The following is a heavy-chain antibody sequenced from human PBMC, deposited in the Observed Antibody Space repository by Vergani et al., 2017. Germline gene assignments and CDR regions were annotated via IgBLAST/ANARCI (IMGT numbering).Heavy chain of an antibody. CDR2: ISYDGSNK. CDR3: AREIAVAGFDP. Sequence: QVQLVESGGGVVQPGRSLRLSCAASGFTFSSYAMHWVRQAPGKGLEWVAVISYDGSNKYYADSVKGRFTISRDNSKNTLYLQMNSLRAEDTAVYYWAREIAVAGFDPWGQGTLVTVSS. D-gene: IGHD6-19*01. J-gene: IGHJ5*02. V-gene: IGHV3-30-3*01. CDR1: GFTFSSYA.